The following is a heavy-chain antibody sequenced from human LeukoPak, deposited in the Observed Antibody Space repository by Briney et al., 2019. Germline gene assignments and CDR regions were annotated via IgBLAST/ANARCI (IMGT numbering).Heavy chain of an antibody. CDR1: GGSFSGYY. J-gene: IGHJ4*02. D-gene: IGHD2-2*01. CDR2: INHSGST. CDR3: ARGPDYCSSTSCYSNPIDY. V-gene: IGHV4-34*01. Sequence: KPSGTLSLTCAVYGGSFSGYYWSWIRQPPGKGLEWIGEINHSGSTNYNPSLKSRVTISVDTSKNQFSLKLSSVTAADTAVYYCARGPDYCSSTSCYSNPIDYWGQGTLVTVSS.